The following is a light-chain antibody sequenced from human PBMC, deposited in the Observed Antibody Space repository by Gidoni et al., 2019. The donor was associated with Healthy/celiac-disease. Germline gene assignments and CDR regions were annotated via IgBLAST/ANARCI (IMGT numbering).Light chain of an antibody. V-gene: IGLV2-14*01. CDR1: SSDVGGYNY. CDR2: EVS. Sequence: QSALTQPASVSGSPGQSITISCTGTSSDVGGYNYVSWYQQHPGKAPKLMISEVSNRPSGVSNRFPGSKSGNTASLTISGLQAEDEADYYCSSYTSSSTLVFGGGPKLTVL. J-gene: IGLJ3*02. CDR3: SSYTSSSTLV.